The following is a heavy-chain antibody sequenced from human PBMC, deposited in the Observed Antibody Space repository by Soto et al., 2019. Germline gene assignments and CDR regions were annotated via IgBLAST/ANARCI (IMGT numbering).Heavy chain of an antibody. CDR3: SRYRREPVAEYTLEN. CDR2: VYNSGSS. J-gene: IGHJ4*01. V-gene: IGHV4-59*01. D-gene: IGHD2-15*01. CDR1: DGAISISY. Sequence: SXALSLTCTFSDGAISISYWTWIRLPPVKGLGWTGYVYNSGSSNYNPSLKRRVTISEDAAKSQISLKVNPMTAAATAAAFYSRYRREPVAEYTLENWRQGILVTVP.